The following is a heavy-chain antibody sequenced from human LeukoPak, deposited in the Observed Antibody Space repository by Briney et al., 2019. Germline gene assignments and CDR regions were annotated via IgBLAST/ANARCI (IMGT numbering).Heavy chain of an antibody. CDR3: TKGRVPLVPTALRLDAFDI. CDR2: ISGSGGST. Sequence: GGSLRLSCAASGFTVSSNYMSWVRQAPGKGLEWVSGISGSGGSTYYADSVKGRFTFPRDNSKNTLYLQMNSLRAEDTAVYYCTKGRVPLVPTALRLDAFDIWGQGTMVTVSS. CDR1: GFTVSSNY. D-gene: IGHD1-1*01. J-gene: IGHJ3*02. V-gene: IGHV3-23*01.